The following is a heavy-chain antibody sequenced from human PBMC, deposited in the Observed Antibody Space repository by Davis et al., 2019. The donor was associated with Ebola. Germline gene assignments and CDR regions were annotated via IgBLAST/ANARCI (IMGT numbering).Heavy chain of an antibody. CDR2: IYYSGST. V-gene: IGHV4-31*03. J-gene: IGHJ6*04. Sequence: SETLSLTCTVSGGSISSGGYYWSWIRQHPGKGLEWIGYIYYSGSTYYNPSLKSRVTISVDTSKNQFSLKLSSVTAADTAVYYCARERVRLGKIYGMDVWGKGTTVTVSS. D-gene: IGHD3-16*01. CDR1: GGSISSGGYY. CDR3: ARERVRLGKIYGMDV.